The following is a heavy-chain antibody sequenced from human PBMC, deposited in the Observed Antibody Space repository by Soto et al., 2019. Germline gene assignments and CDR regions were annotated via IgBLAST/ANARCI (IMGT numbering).Heavy chain of an antibody. V-gene: IGHV4-39*01. CDR3: ATLDILTGIFDY. Sequence: QLQLQESGPGLVKPSETLSLTCTVSGGSISSSSYYWGWIRQPPGKGLEWIGSIYYSGSTYYNPSLKSRVPISVDTSKNQFSLKLSSVTAADTAVYYCATLDILTGIFDYWGQGTLVTVSS. CDR1: GGSISSSSYY. J-gene: IGHJ4*02. CDR2: IYYSGST. D-gene: IGHD3-9*01.